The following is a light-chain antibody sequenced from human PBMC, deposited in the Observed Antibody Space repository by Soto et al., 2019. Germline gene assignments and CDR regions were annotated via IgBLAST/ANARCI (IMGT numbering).Light chain of an antibody. J-gene: IGLJ2*01. V-gene: IGLV3-21*04. CDR1: NIGSKS. CDR3: QVWDSRGV. Sequence: SYELTQPPSVSVAPGKTARITCGGNNIGSKSVHWYQQKPGQAPVLVIYYDSERPSGIPERFSGSNSGNTATLTISRVEAGDEADYYCQVWDSRGVFGGGTKLTVL. CDR2: YDS.